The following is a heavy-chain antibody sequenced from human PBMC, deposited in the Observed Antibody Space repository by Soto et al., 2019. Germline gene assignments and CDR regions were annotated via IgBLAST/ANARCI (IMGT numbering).Heavy chain of an antibody. V-gene: IGHV4-59*01. D-gene: IGHD6-19*01. Sequence: SETLSLTCTVSGGSISSYYWSWIRQPPGKGLEWIGYIYYSGSTNYNPSLKSRVTISVDTSKNQFSLKLSSVTAADTAVYYCARVAVAGTGIFFDYWGQGTLVTVPQ. CDR3: ARVAVAGTGIFFDY. J-gene: IGHJ4*02. CDR1: GGSISSYY. CDR2: IYYSGST.